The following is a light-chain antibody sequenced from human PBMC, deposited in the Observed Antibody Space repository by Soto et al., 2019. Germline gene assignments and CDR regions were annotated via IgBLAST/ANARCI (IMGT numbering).Light chain of an antibody. J-gene: IGKJ4*01. CDR2: RAS. CDR3: QQYESSPLT. V-gene: IGKV3-20*01. Sequence: EIVLTQSPDTLSLSPGERATLSCRASQSVNSALLAWYQQKPGQAPRLLIYRASTRATGIPDRFTGSGSGTDFTLTIRRLEPEDFAVYYCQQYESSPLTFGGGTKVEIK. CDR1: QSVNSAL.